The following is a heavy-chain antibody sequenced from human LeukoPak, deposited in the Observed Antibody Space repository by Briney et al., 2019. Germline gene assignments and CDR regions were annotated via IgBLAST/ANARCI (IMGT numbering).Heavy chain of an antibody. Sequence: GGSLRLACEASGFTFSNYWMSWVRQAPGKGLEWVANIEKDESEKYYVDSVKGRFTISRDNAKKSLYLQMNSLRAEDTAVYYCARHLSGITGYTYGRGIDYWGQGTPVTVSS. CDR2: IEKDESEK. V-gene: IGHV3-7*01. CDR1: GFTFSNYW. J-gene: IGHJ4*02. D-gene: IGHD5-18*01. CDR3: ARHLSGITGYTYGRGIDY.